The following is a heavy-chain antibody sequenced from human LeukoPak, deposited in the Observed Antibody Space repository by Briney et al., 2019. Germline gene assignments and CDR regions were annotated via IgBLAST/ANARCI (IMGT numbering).Heavy chain of an antibody. CDR3: ARKGSGWYYGWFDP. D-gene: IGHD6-19*01. CDR2: IYHSGST. Sequence: SETLSLTCAVSGYSISSGYYWGWIRQPPGKGLEWIGSIYHSGSTYYNPSLKGRVTISVDTSKNQFSLKLSSVTAADTAVYYCARKGSGWYYGWFDPWGQGTLVTVSS. V-gene: IGHV4-38-2*01. CDR1: GYSISSGYY. J-gene: IGHJ5*02.